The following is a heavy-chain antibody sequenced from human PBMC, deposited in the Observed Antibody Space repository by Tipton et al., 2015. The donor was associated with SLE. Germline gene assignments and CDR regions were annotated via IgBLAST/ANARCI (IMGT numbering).Heavy chain of an antibody. CDR1: GGSFSGYY. Sequence: TLSLTCAVYGGSFSGYYWSWIRQPPGKGLEWIGEINHSGSTNYNPSLQSRATISVDTSKKQFSLKLSSVTAADTAVYYCARSSSYYDFWSGSAVDYYYYMDVWGKGTTVTVSS. CDR2: INHSGST. CDR3: ARSSSYYDFWSGSAVDYYYYMDV. J-gene: IGHJ6*03. D-gene: IGHD3-3*01. V-gene: IGHV4-34*01.